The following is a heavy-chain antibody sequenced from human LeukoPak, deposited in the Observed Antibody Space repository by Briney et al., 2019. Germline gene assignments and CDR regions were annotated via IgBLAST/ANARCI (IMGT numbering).Heavy chain of an antibody. CDR2: TYYRSKWYN. D-gene: IGHD4-23*01. J-gene: IGHJ3*02. CDR3: ARDLGYGGKTPGAFGI. CDR1: GDSVSSNSAA. Sequence: SQTLSLTCAISGDSVSSNSAAWNWIRQSPSRGLEWLGRTYYRSKWYNDYAVSVKSRITINPDTSKNQFSLQLNSVTPEDTAVYYCARDLGYGGKTPGAFGIWGQGTMVTVSS. V-gene: IGHV6-1*01.